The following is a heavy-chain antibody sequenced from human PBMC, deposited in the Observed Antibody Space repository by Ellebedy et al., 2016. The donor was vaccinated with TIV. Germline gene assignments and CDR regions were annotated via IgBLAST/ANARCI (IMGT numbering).Heavy chain of an antibody. CDR3: ARVEDTGSGTWYSNRYSYGLDV. CDR2: INPNTGGT. V-gene: IGHV1-2*02. D-gene: IGHD6-13*01. Sequence: AASVKVSCKTSGYTFTGYYIHWARQAPGQGLEWMGWINPNTGGTNFAQTFQGRVPFTTDTSISTAYMELSSLKSDDTAVYYCARVEDTGSGTWYSNRYSYGLDVWGQGTAVTVSS. J-gene: IGHJ6*02. CDR1: GYTFTGYY.